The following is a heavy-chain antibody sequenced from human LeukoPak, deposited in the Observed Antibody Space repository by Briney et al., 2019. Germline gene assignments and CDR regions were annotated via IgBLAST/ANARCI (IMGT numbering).Heavy chain of an antibody. D-gene: IGHD3-22*01. Sequence: GGSLRLSCAASGFTFSSYWMSLVRQAPGKGLEWVANRKKDGSGKYYVDSVKGRFTISRDNAKNSLYLQMNSLRAEDTAVYHCARLDSSGYYPTYYYYYGMDVWGQGTTVTVSS. CDR2: RKKDGSGK. J-gene: IGHJ6*02. CDR1: GFTFSSYW. CDR3: ARLDSSGYYPTYYYYYGMDV. V-gene: IGHV3-7*01.